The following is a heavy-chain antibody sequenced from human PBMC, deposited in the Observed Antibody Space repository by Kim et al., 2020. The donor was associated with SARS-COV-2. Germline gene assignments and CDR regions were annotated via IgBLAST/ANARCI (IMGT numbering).Heavy chain of an antibody. CDR1: GFTFSSYA. D-gene: IGHD3-22*01. CDR3: AKGDSSGYLYYYYGMDV. J-gene: IGHJ6*02. CDR2: ISGSGGST. V-gene: IGHV3-23*01. Sequence: GGCLRLSCAASGFTFSSYAMSWVRQAPGKGLEWVSAISGSGGSTYYADSVKGRFTISRDNSKNTLYLQMNSLRAEDTAVYYCAKGDSSGYLYYYYGMDVWGQGTTVTVSS.